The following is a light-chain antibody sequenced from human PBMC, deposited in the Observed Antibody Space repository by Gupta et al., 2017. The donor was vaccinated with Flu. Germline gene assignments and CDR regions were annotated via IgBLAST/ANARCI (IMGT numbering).Light chain of an antibody. V-gene: IGLV3-21*02. CDR3: QLWGGDHAV. J-gene: IGLJ7*01. CDR2: DDT. Sequence: SYVLTQPPSVSVAPGQTARITCGVDNIGSRSVHWYQQRPGQAPILVVYDDTDRPSGERFSGYISGNTATLTITRVEGGDEADYYCQLWGGDHAVFGGGTQLTVL. CDR1: NIGSRS.